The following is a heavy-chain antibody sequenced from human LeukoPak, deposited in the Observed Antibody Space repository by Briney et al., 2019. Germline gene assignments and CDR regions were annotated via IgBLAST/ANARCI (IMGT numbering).Heavy chain of an antibody. CDR2: ISGSGGST. CDR1: GFTFSSYA. D-gene: IGHD3-10*01. CDR3: AKGTPTDYYGSGSFDYYYYYGMDV. J-gene: IGHJ6*02. V-gene: IGHV3-23*01. Sequence: GSLRLSCAASGFTFSSYAMSWVRQAPGKGLEWVSAISGSGGSTYYADSVKGRFTISRDNSKNTLYLQMNSLRAEDTAVYYCAKGTPTDYYGSGSFDYYYYYGMDVWGQGTTVTVSS.